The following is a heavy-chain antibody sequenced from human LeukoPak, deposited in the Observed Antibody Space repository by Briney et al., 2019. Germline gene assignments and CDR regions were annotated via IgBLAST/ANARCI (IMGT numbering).Heavy chain of an antibody. CDR1: GGTFSSYA. CDR2: IIPIFGTA. J-gene: IGHJ5*02. CDR3: ARVATVTTFWFDP. Sequence: RASVKVSCKASGGTFSSYAISWVRQAPGQGLEWMGGIIPIFGTANYAQKFQGRVTITADKSTSTAYMELSSLRSEDTAVYYCARVATVTTFWFDPWGQGTLVTVSS. V-gene: IGHV1-69*06. D-gene: IGHD4-17*01.